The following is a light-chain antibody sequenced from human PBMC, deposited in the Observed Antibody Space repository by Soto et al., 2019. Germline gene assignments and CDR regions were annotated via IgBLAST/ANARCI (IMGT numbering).Light chain of an antibody. Sequence: EIVLTKSPGTLSLSPGERATLSCRASQSVSSNLAWYQQKPGQAPRLLINAAFTRDTGIPDRFSGSGSGTDFTLTISRLEPEDFAVYYCQQYGASPFTFGGGTKVDIK. J-gene: IGKJ4*01. CDR2: AAF. CDR1: QSVSSN. V-gene: IGKV3-20*01. CDR3: QQYGASPFT.